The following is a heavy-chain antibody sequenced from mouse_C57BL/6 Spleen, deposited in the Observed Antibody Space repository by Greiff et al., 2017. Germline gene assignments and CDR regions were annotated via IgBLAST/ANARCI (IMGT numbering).Heavy chain of an antibody. CDR1: GYTFTSYC. J-gene: IGHJ2*01. CDR2: IYPRGGNT. V-gene: IGHV1-81*01. Sequence: VQLQQSGAELARPGASVKLSCKASGYTFTSYCISWVKQRTGQGLEWIGEIYPRGGNTYYNEKFKGKDTRTADKSSSTAYMELRSLTSEDSAVYFCARSGYPRNYFDYWGQGTTLTVSS. D-gene: IGHD3-2*02. CDR3: ARSGYPRNYFDY.